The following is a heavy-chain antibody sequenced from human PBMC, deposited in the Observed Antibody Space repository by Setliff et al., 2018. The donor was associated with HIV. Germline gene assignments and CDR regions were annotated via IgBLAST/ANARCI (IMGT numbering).Heavy chain of an antibody. CDR1: GYTFTNNV. CDR3: ARDHPGIAY. V-gene: IGHV1-3*01. Sequence: ASVKVSCKASGYTFTNNVIHWVRQAPGQRLEWMGWIHAGSGDTQYSQKFQGRVTITRDTSASTVYMELSGLRSEDTAMYYCARDHPGIAYWGQGTMVTVSS. J-gene: IGHJ4*02. CDR2: IHAGSGDT.